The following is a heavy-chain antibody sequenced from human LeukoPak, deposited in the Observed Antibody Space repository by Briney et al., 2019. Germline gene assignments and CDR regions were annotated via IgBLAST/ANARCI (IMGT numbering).Heavy chain of an antibody. Sequence: PGGSLRLSCAASGLTFSSYSMNWVRQAPGRGLEWVSSISSSSSYIYYAASVKGRFTISRDNAKNSLYLQMNSLRAEDTAVYYCARGYYGSGSSWFDPWGQGTLVTVSS. CDR2: ISSSSSYI. CDR1: GLTFSSYS. CDR3: ARGYYGSGSSWFDP. J-gene: IGHJ5*02. D-gene: IGHD3-10*01. V-gene: IGHV3-21*01.